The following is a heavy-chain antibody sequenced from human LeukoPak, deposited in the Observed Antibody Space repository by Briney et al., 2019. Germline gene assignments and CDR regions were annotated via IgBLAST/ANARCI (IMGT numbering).Heavy chain of an antibody. Sequence: ASVKVSSKVSGYTLTELSMHWVRQAPGKGLEWMGGFDPEDGETIYAQKFQGRVTMTEDTSTDTAYMELSSLRSEDTAVYYCAIGYGSGSYLDYWGQGTLVTVSS. J-gene: IGHJ4*02. V-gene: IGHV1-24*01. CDR1: GYTLTELS. D-gene: IGHD3-10*01. CDR3: AIGYGSGSYLDY. CDR2: FDPEDGET.